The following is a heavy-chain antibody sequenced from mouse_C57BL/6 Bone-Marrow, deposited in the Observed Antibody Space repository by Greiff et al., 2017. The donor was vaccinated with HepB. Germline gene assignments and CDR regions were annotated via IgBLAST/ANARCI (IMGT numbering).Heavy chain of an antibody. D-gene: IGHD1-1*01. CDR2: ISDGGSYT. Sequence: EVKVVESGGGLVKPGGSLKLSCAASGFTFSSYAMSWVRQTPEKRLAWVATISDGGSYTYYPDNVKGRFTISRDNAKNNLYLQMSHLKSEDTAMYYCARCRDYGSSPWYFDVWGTGTTVTVSS. CDR3: ARCRDYGSSPWYFDV. J-gene: IGHJ1*03. CDR1: GFTFSSYA. V-gene: IGHV5-4*03.